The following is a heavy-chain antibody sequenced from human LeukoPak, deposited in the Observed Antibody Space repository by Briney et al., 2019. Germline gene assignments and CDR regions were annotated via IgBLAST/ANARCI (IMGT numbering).Heavy chain of an antibody. CDR3: PKGMSSSSVFDY. Sequence: GGSLRLSCAASGFTFSSYAMSWVRQGPGKGLEWVSAITGSGGSTYYADSVKGRFTISRDNSKNTLYLQMNSLRAEDTAVYYCPKGMSSSSVFDYWGQGTLVTVSS. V-gene: IGHV3-23*01. D-gene: IGHD6-6*01. CDR1: GFTFSSYA. CDR2: ITGSGGST. J-gene: IGHJ4*02.